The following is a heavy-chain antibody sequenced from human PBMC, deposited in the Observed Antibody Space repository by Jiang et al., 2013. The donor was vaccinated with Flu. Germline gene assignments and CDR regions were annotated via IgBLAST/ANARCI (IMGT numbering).Heavy chain of an antibody. Sequence: PGLVKPSQTLSLTCTVSGGSISSGSYYWSWIRQPAGKGLEWIGRIYTSGSTNYNPSLKSRVTISVDTSKNQFSLKLSSVTAADTAVYYCARNPYYYDSSGNFDYWGQGTLVTVSS. CDR1: GGSISSGSYY. CDR2: IYTSGST. CDR3: ARNPYYYDSSGNFDY. J-gene: IGHJ4*02. D-gene: IGHD3-22*01. V-gene: IGHV4-61*02.